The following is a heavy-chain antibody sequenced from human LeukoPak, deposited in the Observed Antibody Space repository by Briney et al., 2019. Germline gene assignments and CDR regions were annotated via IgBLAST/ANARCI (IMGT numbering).Heavy chain of an antibody. CDR2: ISYDGSNK. J-gene: IGHJ4*02. D-gene: IGHD1-20*01. CDR1: GFTFSSYA. CDR3: ARDGITGTLANY. V-gene: IGHV3-30-3*01. Sequence: PGGSLRLSCAASGFTFSSYAMHWVRQAPGKGLEWVAVISYDGSNKYYADSAKGRFTISRDNSKNTLYLQMNSLRAEGTAVYYCARDGITGTLANYWGQGTLVTVSS.